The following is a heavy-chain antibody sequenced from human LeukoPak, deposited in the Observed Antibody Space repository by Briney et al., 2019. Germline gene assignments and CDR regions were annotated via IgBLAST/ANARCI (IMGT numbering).Heavy chain of an antibody. D-gene: IGHD2-8*01. J-gene: IGHJ4*02. CDR2: IKSKTDGGTT. V-gene: IGHV3-15*01. CDR1: GFTFSNAW. Sequence: PGGSLRLSCAASGFTFSNAWMSWVRQAPGKGLEWVGRIKSKTDGGTTDYGAPVKGRFTISRDDSKNTLYLQMNSLKTEDTAVYYCTTGLYCTNGVCADYWGQGTLVTVSS. CDR3: TTGLYCTNGVCADY.